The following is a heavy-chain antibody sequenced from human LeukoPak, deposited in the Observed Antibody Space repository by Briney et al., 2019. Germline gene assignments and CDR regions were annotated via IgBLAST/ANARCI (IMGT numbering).Heavy chain of an antibody. CDR1: GFTFKNYA. Sequence: PGGSLRLSCAGSGFTFKNYAMNWVRQAPGKGLEWVAVITGSGGTTYYADSVKGRFTISRDNSKNTLYLEMNSLRAEDTAVYYCARERILGYCSSTSCPERGFDYWGQGTLVTVSS. D-gene: IGHD2-2*01. V-gene: IGHV3-23*01. J-gene: IGHJ4*02. CDR2: ITGSGGTT. CDR3: ARERILGYCSSTSCPERGFDY.